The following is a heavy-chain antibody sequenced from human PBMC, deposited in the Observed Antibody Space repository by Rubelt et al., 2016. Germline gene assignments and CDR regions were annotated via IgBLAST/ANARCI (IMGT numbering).Heavy chain of an antibody. CDR2: IRAYDVNT. D-gene: IGHD2-2*01. CDR1: GYTFTSYG. CDR3: ARGYCSSANCLINWFDP. J-gene: IGHJ5*02. Sequence: QVQLVQSGAEVKKPGASVKVSCKASGYTFTSYGISWVRQAPGQGLEWMVCIRAYDVNTNYAQKLQGRVTMTTYASTITAYRELRSLGSDDTAMYFCARGYCSSANCLINWFDPWGQGTLVTVSS. V-gene: IGHV1-18*01.